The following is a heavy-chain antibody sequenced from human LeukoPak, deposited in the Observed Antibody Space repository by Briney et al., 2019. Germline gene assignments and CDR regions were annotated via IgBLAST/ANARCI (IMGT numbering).Heavy chain of an antibody. Sequence: PPETLSLTCTVSGDSISKYYWSWIRQPPGEGLEWIGYISNGGTTKYNPSLKSRVTISVDTSNNQLSLRLSSVTAADTAVYHCVRLQPNTGEWAFDIWGQGTMVSVSS. CDR3: VRLQPNTGEWAFDI. V-gene: IGHV4-59*01. D-gene: IGHD1-1*01. CDR2: ISNGGTT. CDR1: GDSISKYY. J-gene: IGHJ3*02.